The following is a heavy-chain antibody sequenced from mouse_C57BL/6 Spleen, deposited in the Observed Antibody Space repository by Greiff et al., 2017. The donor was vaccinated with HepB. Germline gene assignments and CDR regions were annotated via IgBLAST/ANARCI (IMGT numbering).Heavy chain of an antibody. CDR1: GFTFSDYY. V-gene: IGHV5-16*01. CDR2: INYDGSST. D-gene: IGHD2-2*01. Sequence: EVQLVESEGGLVQPGSSMKLSCTASGFTFSDYYMAWVRQVPEKGLEWVANINYDGSSTYYLDSLKSRFIISRDNAKNILYLQMSSLKSEDTATYYCARGAVTSYFDYWGQGTTLTVSS. J-gene: IGHJ2*01. CDR3: ARGAVTSYFDY.